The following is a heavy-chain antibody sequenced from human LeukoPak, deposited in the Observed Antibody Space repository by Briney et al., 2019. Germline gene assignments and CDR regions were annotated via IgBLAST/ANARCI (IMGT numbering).Heavy chain of an antibody. Sequence: SVKVSCKASGGTFSSYAISWVRQAPGQGLEWMGGIIPIFGTANYAQKFQGRVTITADKSTSTAYMELSSLRSEDTAVYYCARAGLVVPAVRGYYYYYMDVWGKGTTVTVSS. V-gene: IGHV1-69*06. CDR2: IIPIFGTA. CDR3: ARAGLVVPAVRGYYYYYMDV. J-gene: IGHJ6*03. CDR1: GGTFSSYA. D-gene: IGHD2-2*01.